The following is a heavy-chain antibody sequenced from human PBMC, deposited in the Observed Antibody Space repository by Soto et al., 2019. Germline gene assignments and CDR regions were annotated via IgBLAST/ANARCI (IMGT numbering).Heavy chain of an antibody. D-gene: IGHD2-15*01. Sequence: QVQLVQSGAEVKKPGSSVKVSCKASGGTFSSYAISWVRQAPGQGLEWMGGIIPIFGTANSAQKFQGRVTITADESTSPAYMELSSLRSEDTAVYYCARESRYCSGGSCYFLPGIDYWGQGTLVTVSS. V-gene: IGHV1-69*12. J-gene: IGHJ4*02. CDR1: GGTFSSYA. CDR3: ARESRYCSGGSCYFLPGIDY. CDR2: IIPIFGTA.